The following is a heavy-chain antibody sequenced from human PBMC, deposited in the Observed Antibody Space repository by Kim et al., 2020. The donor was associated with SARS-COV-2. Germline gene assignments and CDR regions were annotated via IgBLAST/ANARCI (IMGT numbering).Heavy chain of an antibody. CDR2: IYSGGST. CDR3: ARDLLGPADY. V-gene: IGHV3-53*01. D-gene: IGHD1-26*01. CDR1: GFTVSSNY. J-gene: IGHJ4*02. Sequence: GGSLRLSCAASGFTVSSNYMSWVRRAPGKGLEWGSVIYSGGSTYYADSVKGRFTISRDNSKNTLYLQMNSLRAEATAVYYCARDLLGPADYWGQGTLVTVSS.